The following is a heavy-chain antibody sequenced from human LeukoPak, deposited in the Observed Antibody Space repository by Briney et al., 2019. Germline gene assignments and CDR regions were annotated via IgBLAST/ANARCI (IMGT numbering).Heavy chain of an antibody. CDR2: ISISGDTK. CDR3: ASDIVLKDY. J-gene: IGHJ4*02. D-gene: IGHD1-26*01. Sequence: PGGSLRLSRAASGFTFSSYEMNWVRQAPGKGLEWVSYISISGDTKNYADSVKGRFTISRDNAKNSLYLQMNSLRAEDTAVYYCASDIVLKDYWGQGTLVTVSS. CDR1: GFTFSSYE. V-gene: IGHV3-48*03.